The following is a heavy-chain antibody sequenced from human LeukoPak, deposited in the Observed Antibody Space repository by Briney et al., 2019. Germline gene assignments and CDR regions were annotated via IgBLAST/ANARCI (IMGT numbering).Heavy chain of an antibody. Sequence: SETLSLTCTVSGGSISSYYWSWIRQPAGKGLEWIGRIYTSGSTNYNPSLKSRVTMSVDTSKNQFSLKLSSVTAADTAVYYCARVRRGDIVVVPAAIRGDAFDIWGQGTMVTVS. CDR3: ARVRRGDIVVVPAAIRGDAFDI. CDR2: IYTSGST. V-gene: IGHV4-4*07. CDR1: GGSISSYY. D-gene: IGHD2-2*01. J-gene: IGHJ3*02.